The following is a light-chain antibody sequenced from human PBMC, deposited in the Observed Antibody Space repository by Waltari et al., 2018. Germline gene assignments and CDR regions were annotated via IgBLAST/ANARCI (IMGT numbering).Light chain of an antibody. J-gene: IGLJ2*01. V-gene: IGLV3-21*04. CDR2: YDS. Sequence: SYVVTQSPSVSVAPGATARITCGGDNIGHNSVHWYQQRPGQAPVLVISYDSDRPSGIPERFSGSNSGNTATLTISWVEADDEADYYCLVWHSTTDHHGVFGGGTKLTVL. CDR3: LVWHSTTDHHGV. CDR1: NIGHNS.